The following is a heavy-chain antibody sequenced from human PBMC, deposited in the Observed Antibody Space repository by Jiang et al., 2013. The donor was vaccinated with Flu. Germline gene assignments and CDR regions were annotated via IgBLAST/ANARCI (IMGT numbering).Heavy chain of an antibody. CDR1: GYTFTSYD. Sequence: GAEVKKPGASVKVSCKASGYTFTSYDINWVRQATGQGLEWMGWMNPNSGDTGYAQKFQGRVTMTRNTSISTAYMELSSLRSEDTAVYYCARIALRGGAIRVRLFGYWGQGTLVTVSS. J-gene: IGHJ4*02. V-gene: IGHV1-8*01. D-gene: IGHD3-10*01. CDR3: ARIALRGGAIRVRLFGY. CDR2: MNPNSGDT.